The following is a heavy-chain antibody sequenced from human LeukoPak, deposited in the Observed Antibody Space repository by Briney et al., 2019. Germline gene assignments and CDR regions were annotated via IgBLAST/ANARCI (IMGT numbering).Heavy chain of an antibody. CDR1: GFTFSSYT. J-gene: IGHJ4*02. CDR2: ISGSGGST. V-gene: IGHV3-23*01. CDR3: AKDRPGYDSSGQFDY. D-gene: IGHD3-22*01. Sequence: GGSLRLSCAASGFTFSSYTMSWVRQAPGKGLEWVSAISGSGGSTYYADSVKGRFTISRDNSKNTLYLQMNSLRAEDTAVYYCAKDRPGYDSSGQFDYWGQGTLVTVSS.